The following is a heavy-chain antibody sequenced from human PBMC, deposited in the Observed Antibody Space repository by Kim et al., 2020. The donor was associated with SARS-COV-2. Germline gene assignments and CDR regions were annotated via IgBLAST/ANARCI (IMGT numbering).Heavy chain of an antibody. CDR1: GFTFSSYA. Sequence: GGSLRLSCAASGFTFSSYAMSWVRQAPGKGLEWVSAISGSGGSTYYADSVKGRFTISRDNSKNTLYLQMNSLRAEDTAVYYCAKVGEAVVVVAAIYYFDYWGQGTLVTVSS. V-gene: IGHV3-23*01. J-gene: IGHJ4*02. CDR3: AKVGEAVVVVAAIYYFDY. D-gene: IGHD2-15*01. CDR2: ISGSGGST.